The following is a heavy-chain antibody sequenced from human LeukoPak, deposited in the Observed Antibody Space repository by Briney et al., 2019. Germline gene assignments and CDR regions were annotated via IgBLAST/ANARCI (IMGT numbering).Heavy chain of an antibody. CDR2: IYYSGST. J-gene: IGHJ6*02. CDR3: ARVGPRGRSITMILSPGHMDV. V-gene: IGHV4-39*01. CDR1: GGSISSSSYY. D-gene: IGHD3-22*01. Sequence: SETLSLTCTVSGGSISSSSYYWGWIRQPPGKGLEWIGSIYYSGSTYYNPSLKSRVTISVDTSKNQFSLKLGSVTAADTAVYYCARVGPRGRSITMILSPGHMDVWGQGTTVTVSS.